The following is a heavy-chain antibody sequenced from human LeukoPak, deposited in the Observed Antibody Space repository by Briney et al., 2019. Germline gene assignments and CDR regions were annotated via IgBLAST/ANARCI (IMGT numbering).Heavy chain of an antibody. CDR1: GFTFSNSW. CDR2: IKQDGSEK. V-gene: IGHV3-7*04. J-gene: IGHJ2*01. Sequence: GRSLRLSCAASGFTFSNSWMSWVRQAPGKGLEWVANIKQDGSEKYYVDSVKGRFTISRDNAKNSLYLQMNSLTAEDTAVYYCARIVVITYWYLDLWGRGTLVTVSS. D-gene: IGHD3-22*01. CDR3: ARIVVITYWYLDL.